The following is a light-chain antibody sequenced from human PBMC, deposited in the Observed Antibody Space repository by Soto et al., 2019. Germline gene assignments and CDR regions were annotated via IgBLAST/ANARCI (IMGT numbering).Light chain of an antibody. Sequence: QAVVTQPPSASGTPGQRVTISCSGSSSNIGSKTVNWYQQLPGAAPKLLIYNNNQRPSGVPDRFSGSKSGTSASLAISGLQSEDEADYYCAAWDDSLIGVIFGGGTKLTVL. CDR3: AAWDDSLIGVI. V-gene: IGLV1-44*01. J-gene: IGLJ2*01. CDR2: NNN. CDR1: SSNIGSKT.